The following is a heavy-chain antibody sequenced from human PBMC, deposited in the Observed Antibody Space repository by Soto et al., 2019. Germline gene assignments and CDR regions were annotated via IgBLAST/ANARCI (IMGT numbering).Heavy chain of an antibody. CDR1: GFTFGDYA. CDR2: IRSKAYGGTT. Sequence: GGSLRLSCTASGFTFGDYAMSWFRQAPGKGLEWVGFIRSKAYGGTTEYAASVKGRFTISRDDSKSIAYLQMNSLKTEDTAVYYCTRVPDGGYYDFWSGYDYYYYMDVWGKGTTVTVS. J-gene: IGHJ6*03. V-gene: IGHV3-49*03. CDR3: TRVPDGGYYDFWSGYDYYYYMDV. D-gene: IGHD3-3*01.